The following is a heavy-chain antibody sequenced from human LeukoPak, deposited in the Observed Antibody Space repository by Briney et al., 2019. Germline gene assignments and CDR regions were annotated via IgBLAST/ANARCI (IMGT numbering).Heavy chain of an antibody. J-gene: IGHJ4*02. V-gene: IGHV1-69*01. CDR3: ASPGGIYCSSTSCYRAGFDY. Sequence: KVSXKASGGTFSSYAISWVRQAPGQGLEWMGGIIPIFGTANYAQKFQGRVTITADESTSTAYMELSSLRSEDTAVYYCASPGGIYCSSTSCYRAGFDYWGQGTLVTVSS. CDR2: IIPIFGTA. D-gene: IGHD2-2*01. CDR1: GGTFSSYA.